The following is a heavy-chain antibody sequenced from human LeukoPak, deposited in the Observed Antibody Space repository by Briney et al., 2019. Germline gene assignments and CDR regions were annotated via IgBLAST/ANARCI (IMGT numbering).Heavy chain of an antibody. CDR1: GFSFSAYA. CDR3: VKTGSGWYGDY. D-gene: IGHD6-13*01. J-gene: IGHJ4*02. Sequence: GGSLRLSCAASGFSFSAYAMYWARQAPGKGPEWVALIRYDGINKYYGDSVKGRFTISRGNSKNMLYLQMNSLRAEDTAVYYCVKTGSGWYGDYWGQGARVTVSS. V-gene: IGHV3-30*02. CDR2: IRYDGINK.